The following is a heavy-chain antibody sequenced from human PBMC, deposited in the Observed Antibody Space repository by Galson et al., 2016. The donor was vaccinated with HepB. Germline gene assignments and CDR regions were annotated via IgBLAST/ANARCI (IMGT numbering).Heavy chain of an antibody. J-gene: IGHJ4*02. CDR1: GFSLRTTGVG. D-gene: IGHD2-2*01. CDR3: AHRLGYCSSTSCYESHFDY. Sequence: PALVKPTQTLTLTCTFSGFSLRTTGVGVGWIRQPPGKALEWLALIYWDDDKRYSPSLKSRLTITKDTSKNQVVLTMTNMDPVDTATYYCAHRLGYCSSTSCYESHFDYWGQGTLVTVPS. CDR2: IYWDDDK. V-gene: IGHV2-5*02.